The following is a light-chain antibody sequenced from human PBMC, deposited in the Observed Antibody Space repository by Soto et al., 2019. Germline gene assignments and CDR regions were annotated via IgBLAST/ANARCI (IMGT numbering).Light chain of an antibody. J-gene: IGKJ3*01. CDR1: QSDSSSY. CDR2: GAS. CDR3: QQYGSSPIFT. Sequence: EIVLTQSPGTLSLSPGDRTTLSCRSSQSDSSSYLAWYQQKPGQAPRLLIYGASGRATGIPDRFSGSGSGTDFTLTISRREPEDFAVYYCQQYGSSPIFTFGPGTKVDIK. V-gene: IGKV3-20*01.